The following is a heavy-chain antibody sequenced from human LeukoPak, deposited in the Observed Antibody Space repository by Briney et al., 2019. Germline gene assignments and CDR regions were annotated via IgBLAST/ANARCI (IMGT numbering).Heavy chain of an antibody. J-gene: IGHJ6*02. CDR3: ACPKLERQFSYYYGMDV. Sequence: SEKVSCTASVDTFCSYAICWGRQAPGQGGVWGGRIIPILGIASYAKKFQGRVTNTADKSTHTAYMELSSLRSEDTAVYYCACPKLERQFSYYYGMDVWGQGTTVTVSS. D-gene: IGHD1-1*01. CDR1: VDTFCSYA. CDR2: IIPILGIA. V-gene: IGHV1-69*04.